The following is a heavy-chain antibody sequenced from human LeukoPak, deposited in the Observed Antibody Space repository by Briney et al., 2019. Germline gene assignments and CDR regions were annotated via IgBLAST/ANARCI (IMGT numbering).Heavy chain of an antibody. Sequence: GGSLRLSCAASGFTVSSNYMSWVRQAPGKGLEWVSSISSSSSYIYYADSVKGRFTISRDNAKNSLYLQMNSLRAEDTAVYYCAKSRSSGSYCIDYWGQGTLVTVSS. CDR1: GFTVSSNY. V-gene: IGHV3-21*04. CDR3: AKSRSSGSYCIDY. CDR2: ISSSSSYI. D-gene: IGHD3-10*01. J-gene: IGHJ4*02.